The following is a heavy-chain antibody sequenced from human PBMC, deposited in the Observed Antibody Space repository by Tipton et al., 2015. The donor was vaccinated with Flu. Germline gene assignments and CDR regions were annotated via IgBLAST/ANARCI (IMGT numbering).Heavy chain of an antibody. Sequence: LRLSCAVSGSSISSGYYWGWIRQPPGKGLEWIGNIYHSGSAYYNPSLKSRVTISVDTSKNQFSLKLSSVTAADTAVYYCARDHKGSYYYYGMDVWGQGTTVTVSS. CDR1: GSSISSGYY. CDR2: IYHSGSA. J-gene: IGHJ6*02. V-gene: IGHV4-38-2*02. CDR3: ARDHKGSYYYYGMDV.